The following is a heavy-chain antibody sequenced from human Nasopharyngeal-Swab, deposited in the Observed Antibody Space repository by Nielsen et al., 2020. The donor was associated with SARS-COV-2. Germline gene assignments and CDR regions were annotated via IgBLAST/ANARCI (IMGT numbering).Heavy chain of an antibody. D-gene: IGHD6-19*01. CDR3: ARDGVRPGYSSGWKYYYYGMDV. CDR1: GFTFSSYA. V-gene: IGHV3-48*01. CDR2: ISSSSSTK. J-gene: IGHJ6*02. Sequence: GESLKISCAASGFTFSSYAMSWVRQAPGKGLEWVSYISSSSSTKYNADSVKGRFTISRDNSKNTLYLQMNSLRAEDTAVYYCARDGVRPGYSSGWKYYYYGMDVWGQGTTVTVSS.